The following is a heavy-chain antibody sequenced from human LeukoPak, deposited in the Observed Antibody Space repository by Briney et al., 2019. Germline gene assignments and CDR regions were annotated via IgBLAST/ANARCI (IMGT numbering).Heavy chain of an antibody. CDR3: ARQLRWDQYYFDY. J-gene: IGHJ4*02. D-gene: IGHD4-23*01. V-gene: IGHV1-18*01. Sequence: ASVKVSCKASGYTLTSYGFSWVRQAPGQGLEWMGWISAYNGDTKYALNLQGRVPMPTDTSTSTAYMELRSLRSDDTAVYYCARQLRWDQYYFDYWGQGTLVTVSS. CDR1: GYTLTSYG. CDR2: ISAYNGDT.